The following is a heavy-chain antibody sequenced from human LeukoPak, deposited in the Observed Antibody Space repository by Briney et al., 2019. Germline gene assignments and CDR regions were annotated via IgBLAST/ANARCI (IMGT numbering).Heavy chain of an antibody. Sequence: GGSLRLSCSASGFTFSGSPIHWVRQAPGKGLEWVAFIRYNGNIKYYADSMKGRFTISRDNSKNTIYLHMNSLRPEDTAIYYFVKDNTLAYWGQGTLFTASS. CDR2: IRYNGNIK. CDR1: GFTFSGSP. V-gene: IGHV3-30*02. CDR3: VKDNTLAY. J-gene: IGHJ4*02.